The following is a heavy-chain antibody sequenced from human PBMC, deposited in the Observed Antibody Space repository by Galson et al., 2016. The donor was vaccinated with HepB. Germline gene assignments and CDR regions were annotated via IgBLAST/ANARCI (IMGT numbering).Heavy chain of an antibody. D-gene: IGHD6-19*01. Sequence: SLRLSCAASGLTFSSCAMYWVRQAPGKGLERVSAVSGSGTNTYHANSVKGRFTVSRDNSKNTLYLQMNSLRAEDTAVYYCAKGDKVTGWDNWGQGTLVAVSS. J-gene: IGHJ4*02. CDR2: VSGSGTNT. V-gene: IGHV3-23*01. CDR3: AKGDKVTGWDN. CDR1: GLTFSSCA.